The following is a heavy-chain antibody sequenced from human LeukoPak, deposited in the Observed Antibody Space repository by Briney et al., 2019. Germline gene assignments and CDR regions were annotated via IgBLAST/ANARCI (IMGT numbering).Heavy chain of an antibody. Sequence: GGSLRLPCAASRFTFDDYAMHWVRQAPGKGLEWVSGISWNSGSIGYADSVKGRFTISRDNVKNSLYLQMNSLRAEDTALYYCAKDTSYILTGVQVYWGQGTLVTVSS. CDR2: ISWNSGSI. CDR1: RFTFDDYA. D-gene: IGHD3-9*01. CDR3: AKDTSYILTGVQVY. J-gene: IGHJ4*02. V-gene: IGHV3-9*01.